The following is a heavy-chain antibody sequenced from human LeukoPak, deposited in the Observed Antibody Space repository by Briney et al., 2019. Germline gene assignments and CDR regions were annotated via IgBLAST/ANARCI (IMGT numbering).Heavy chain of an antibody. V-gene: IGHV3-13*05. D-gene: IGHD2-2*03. J-gene: IGHJ2*01. CDR2: IRTAGDP. CDR3: ARAGYCSSTSCPHWYFDL. Sequence: GGSLRLSCAASGFTFSSYDMHWVRQATGKGLEWVSAIRTAGDPYYPGSVKGRFTISRENAKNSLYLQMNSLIAGDTAVYYCARAGYCSSTSCPHWYFDLWGRGTLVTVSS. CDR1: GFTFSSYD.